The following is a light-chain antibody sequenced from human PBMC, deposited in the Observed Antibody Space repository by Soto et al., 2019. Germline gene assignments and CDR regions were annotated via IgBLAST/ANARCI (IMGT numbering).Light chain of an antibody. CDR2: AAS. J-gene: IGKJ5*01. CDR1: QGISNF. V-gene: IGKV1-27*01. Sequence: DIHMTQSQSSLSASVGDRVTITCRASQGISNFLAWYQQKPGKVPKLLISAASTLQSGVPSRFSGSGSGTDFTLTITSLQPEDVATYYCQKYSSVITFGQGTRLEIK. CDR3: QKYSSVIT.